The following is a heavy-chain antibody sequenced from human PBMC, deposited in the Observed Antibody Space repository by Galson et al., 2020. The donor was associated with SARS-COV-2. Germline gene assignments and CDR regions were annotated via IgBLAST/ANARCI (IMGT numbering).Heavy chain of an antibody. J-gene: IGHJ6*03. D-gene: IGHD5-18*01. CDR3: ARHGYSYVQLQYYYYFMDV. V-gene: IGHV1-69*13. CDR2: IIPIFDTI. CDR1: GGTFSSYA. Sequence: SVKVSCKASGGTFSSYAISWVRQAPGQGLEWMGGIIPIFDTINYAQKLQGRVTITADESTSTAYMELSTLRSEDTAVYYCARHGYSYVQLQYYYYFMDVWGKGTTVTVSS.